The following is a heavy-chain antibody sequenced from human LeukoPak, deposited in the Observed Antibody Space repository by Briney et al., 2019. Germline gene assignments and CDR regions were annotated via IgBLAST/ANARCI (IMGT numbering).Heavy chain of an antibody. Sequence: GGSLRLSCAASGFTFSSYEMNWVRQAPGKGLEWVSYISSSGSTIYYTDSVKGRFTVSRDNAKNSLYLQMNSLRAEDTAVYYCARVRGYYDSSGYFKWEDAFDIWGQGTMVTVSS. D-gene: IGHD3-22*01. J-gene: IGHJ3*02. CDR2: ISSSGSTI. CDR3: ARVRGYYDSSGYFKWEDAFDI. CDR1: GFTFSSYE. V-gene: IGHV3-48*03.